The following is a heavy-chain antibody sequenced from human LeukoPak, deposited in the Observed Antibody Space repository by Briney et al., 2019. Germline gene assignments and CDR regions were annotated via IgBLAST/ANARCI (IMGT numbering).Heavy chain of an antibody. D-gene: IGHD6-6*01. Sequence: GGSLTLSCAASGFAFSVYGMHWVRQAPGKGLAWVAVVSYDGNKKYYADSVKGRFTISRDNSKNTLYVQMNSLRVEDTAVYYCVKSISSSGNWFDSWGQGTLVAVSS. J-gene: IGHJ5*01. CDR3: VKSISSSGNWFDS. V-gene: IGHV3-30*18. CDR2: VSYDGNKK. CDR1: GFAFSVYG.